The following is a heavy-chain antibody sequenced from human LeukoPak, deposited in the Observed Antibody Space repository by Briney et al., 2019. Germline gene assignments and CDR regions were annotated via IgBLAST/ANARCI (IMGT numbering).Heavy chain of an antibody. CDR3: VKDRTGNYVAWFDP. J-gene: IGHJ5*02. D-gene: IGHD4-11*01. CDR2: ISSGGGST. V-gene: IGHV3-23*01. Sequence: PGGSLRVSCAASGFTFCSYAMSWVRQAPGKGLEWVSSISSGGGSTYYADSVKGRFTISRDNSKNTLYLQMNSLRAEDAAVYYCVKDRTGNYVAWFDPWGQGTLVTVSS. CDR1: GFTFCSYA.